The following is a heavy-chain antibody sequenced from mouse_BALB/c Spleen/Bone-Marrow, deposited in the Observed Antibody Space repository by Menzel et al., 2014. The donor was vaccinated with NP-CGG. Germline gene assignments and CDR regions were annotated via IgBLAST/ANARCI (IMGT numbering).Heavy chain of an antibody. Sequence: EVQLVESGAELVKPGASVKLSCTASGFNIKDTYLHWVKQRPEQGLDWIGRIDPAIFTKYDPKFQGKATLTADKSSSPAFLQPSNLASEDSSILFWARSGAVVGPRLIYWGQGTLVTVSA. J-gene: IGHJ3*01. CDR2: IDPAIFT. D-gene: IGHD1-1*01. CDR3: ARSGAVVGPRLIY. CDR1: GFNIKDTY. V-gene: IGHV14-3*02.